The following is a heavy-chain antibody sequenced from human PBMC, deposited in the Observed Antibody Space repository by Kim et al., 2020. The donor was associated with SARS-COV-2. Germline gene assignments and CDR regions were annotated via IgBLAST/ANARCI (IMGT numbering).Heavy chain of an antibody. V-gene: IGHV4-30-4*01. CDR3: ARDVIAARRYYYYYYMDV. Sequence: SETLSLTCTVSGGSISSGDYYWSWIRQPPGKGLEWIGYIYYSGSTYYNPSLKSRVTISVDTSKNQFSLKLSSVTAADTAVYYCARDVIAARRYYYYYYMDVWGKGTTVTVSS. J-gene: IGHJ6*03. CDR2: IYYSGST. CDR1: GGSISSGDYY. D-gene: IGHD6-6*01.